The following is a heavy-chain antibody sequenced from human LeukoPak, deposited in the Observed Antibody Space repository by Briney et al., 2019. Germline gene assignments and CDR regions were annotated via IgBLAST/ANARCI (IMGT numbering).Heavy chain of an antibody. D-gene: IGHD2-2*01. CDR1: GYTFTSYY. CDR2: INHSGGST. J-gene: IGHJ4*02. V-gene: IGHV1-46*01. Sequence: ASVKVSCKASGYTFTSYYLHWVRQAPGQGLAWVGIINHSGGSTIYAQKFQGRVTMTTDTSTSTAYMKQRSLRSDDTAVYYCAREKEKSTGLYLDYWGQGTRVSVFS. CDR3: AREKEKSTGLYLDY.